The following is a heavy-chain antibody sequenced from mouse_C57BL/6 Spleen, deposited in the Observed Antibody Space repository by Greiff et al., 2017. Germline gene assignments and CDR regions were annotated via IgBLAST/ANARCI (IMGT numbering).Heavy chain of an antibody. V-gene: IGHV8-8*01. CDR1: GFSLSTFGMG. D-gene: IGHD1-1*01. CDR2: IWWDDDK. CDR3: ARLCPPITTVVMDY. J-gene: IGHJ4*01. Sequence: QVTLKESGPGILQPSQTLSLTCSFSGFSLSTFGMGVGWIRQPSGKGLEWLAHIWWDDDKYYNPALKSRLTISKDTSKNQVFLKIANVDTADTATYYCARLCPPITTVVMDYWGQGTSVTVSS.